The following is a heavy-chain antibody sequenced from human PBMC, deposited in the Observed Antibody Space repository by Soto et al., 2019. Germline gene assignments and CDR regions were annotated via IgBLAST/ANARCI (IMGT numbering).Heavy chain of an antibody. CDR3: ARGPSADKIDY. CDR1: VDSISSGYF. CDR2: TYNSGTT. D-gene: IGHD3-3*01. J-gene: IGHJ4*02. V-gene: IGHV4-30-4*01. Sequence: QVQLQESGPGLVEPSQTLSLTCTVSVDSISSGYFWSWIRQSPGKGLEWIGHTYNSGTTYNNPSLRSRGTISIDASRNQFSLRLTSVTAADTAVYYCARGPSADKIDYWGQGTLVTVSS.